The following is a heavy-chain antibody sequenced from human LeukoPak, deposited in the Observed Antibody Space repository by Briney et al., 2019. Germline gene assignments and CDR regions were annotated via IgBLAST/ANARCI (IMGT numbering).Heavy chain of an antibody. Sequence: GASVKVSCKASGYTFTTYDINWVRQAPGQGLEWMGWMNPNSGNTGYAQKFQGRVTMTRNTSISTAYMELSSLRSEDTAVYYCARAGYYSSSWLDDNWFDPWGQGTLVTVSS. V-gene: IGHV1-8*01. J-gene: IGHJ5*02. CDR1: GYTFTTYD. CDR2: MNPNSGNT. D-gene: IGHD6-13*01. CDR3: ARAGYYSSSWLDDNWFDP.